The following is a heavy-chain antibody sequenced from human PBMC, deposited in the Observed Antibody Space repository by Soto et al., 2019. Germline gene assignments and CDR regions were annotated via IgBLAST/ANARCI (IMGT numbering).Heavy chain of an antibody. CDR2: IWYDGSSK. CDR3: ARDSVTGTTMGVFDY. V-gene: IGHV3-33*01. Sequence: QVQLVESGGGVVQPGRSLRLSCAASGFTFSSYGMHWVRQAPGKGLEWVAVIWYDGSSKYYADSVKGRFTISRDNSKNTLYLQMNSLRAEDTAVYYCARDSVTGTTMGVFDYWGQGTLVTVSS. J-gene: IGHJ4*02. D-gene: IGHD1-7*01. CDR1: GFTFSSYG.